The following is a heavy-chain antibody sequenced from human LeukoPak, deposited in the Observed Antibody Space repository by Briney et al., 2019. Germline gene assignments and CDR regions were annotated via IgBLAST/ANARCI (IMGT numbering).Heavy chain of an antibody. J-gene: IGHJ6*03. V-gene: IGHV3-30*02. CDR3: AKDSQLDVGSDYYYYFYMDV. D-gene: IGHD1-1*01. Sequence: PGGSLSLSCAASGFSFSTFGMYWVRQVTGKGLEWVAFIRYDGNDKYYGDSAKDRFTISRDNSKNTLYLQMNSLTTDDTGVYYCAKDSQLDVGSDYYYYFYMDVWGRGTTVTVSS. CDR1: GFSFSTFG. CDR2: IRYDGNDK.